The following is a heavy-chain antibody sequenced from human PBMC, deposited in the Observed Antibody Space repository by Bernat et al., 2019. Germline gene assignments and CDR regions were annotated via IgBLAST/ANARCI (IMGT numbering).Heavy chain of an antibody. J-gene: IGHJ4*02. CDR1: GFTFSFYA. V-gene: IGHV3-23*01. Sequence: EVQLSESGGGLVQPGGSLRLSCEVSGFTFSFYAMNWVRQAPGKGLEWVSSIGGGGGDIYYPDSVRGRFTISRDNSTNTLYLQMNSLRAEDTAIYYCAKDMRGYYRPSDYWGQGTLVTVSS. CDR2: IGGGGGDI. D-gene: IGHD3-22*01. CDR3: AKDMRGYYRPSDY.